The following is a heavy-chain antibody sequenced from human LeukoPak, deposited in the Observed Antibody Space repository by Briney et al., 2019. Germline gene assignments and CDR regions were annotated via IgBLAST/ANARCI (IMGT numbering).Heavy chain of an antibody. CDR1: GYTFTTYD. CDR2: MNPNSGNT. J-gene: IGHJ5*02. V-gene: IGHV1-8*01. CDR3: ARGPNKSDGGNSGSAWFDP. D-gene: IGHD4-23*01. Sequence: ASVKVSCKASGYTFTTYDINWVRQATGQGLEWMGWMNPNSGNTGYAQKLQSRVTMTRNTSISTAYMELRSLRSEDTAVYYCARGPNKSDGGNSGSAWFDPWGQGTLVTVSS.